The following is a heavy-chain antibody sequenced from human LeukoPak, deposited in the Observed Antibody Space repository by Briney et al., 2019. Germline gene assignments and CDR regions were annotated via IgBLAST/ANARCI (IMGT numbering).Heavy chain of an antibody. CDR2: ISGSGGST. D-gene: IGHD5-24*01. V-gene: IGHV3-23*01. J-gene: IGHJ4*02. CDR1: GFTFSSYA. CDR3: AKSSEMATTLTEFDY. Sequence: GGSLRLSCAASGFTFSSYAMSWVRQAPGKGLEWVSAISGSGGSTYYADSVKGRFTISRDNSKNTLYLQMNSLRAEDTAVYYCAKSSEMATTLTEFDYWGQGTLVTVSS.